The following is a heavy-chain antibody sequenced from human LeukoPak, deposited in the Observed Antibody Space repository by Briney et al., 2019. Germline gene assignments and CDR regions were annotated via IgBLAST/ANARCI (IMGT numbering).Heavy chain of an antibody. J-gene: IGHJ2*01. V-gene: IGHV3-30-3*01. Sequence: GGSLRLSCAASGFTFSSYALHWVRQAPGKGLEWVAVISYDGSSKYYADSVKGRFTISRGNSKNTLYLQMNSLRAEDTAVYYCARTYGGNSAYWYFDLWGRGTLVTVSS. CDR3: ARTYGGNSAYWYFDL. D-gene: IGHD4-23*01. CDR2: ISYDGSSK. CDR1: GFTFSSYA.